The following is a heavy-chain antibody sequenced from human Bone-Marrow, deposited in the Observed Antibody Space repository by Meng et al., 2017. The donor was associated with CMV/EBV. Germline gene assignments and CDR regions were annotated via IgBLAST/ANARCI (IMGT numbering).Heavy chain of an antibody. J-gene: IGHJ3*02. Sequence: GESLKISCAASGFTFSSYGMHWVRQAPGKGLEWVAFIRYDGSNKYYADSVKGRFTISRDNSKNTLYLQMNSLRAEDTAVYYCARVKKGPKRYCSSTSCYTGAFDIWGQGTMVTVSS. CDR2: IRYDGSNK. CDR3: ARVKKGPKRYCSSTSCYTGAFDI. V-gene: IGHV3-30*02. CDR1: GFTFSSYG. D-gene: IGHD2-2*02.